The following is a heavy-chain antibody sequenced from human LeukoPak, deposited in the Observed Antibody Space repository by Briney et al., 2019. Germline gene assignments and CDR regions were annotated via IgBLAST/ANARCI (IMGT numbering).Heavy chain of an antibody. CDR3: AKSNGYGLIDY. CDR2: NYYTGST. CDR1: GGSISSSSYY. V-gene: IGHV4-39*01. Sequence: SETLSLTCTVSGGSISSSSYYWGWIRQPPGKGLEWIGSNYYTGSTYYDPSLKSRVTISVDTSKNQFSLKLSSVTAADTAVYYCAKSNGYGLIDYWGQGTLVTVSS. J-gene: IGHJ4*02. D-gene: IGHD5-12*01.